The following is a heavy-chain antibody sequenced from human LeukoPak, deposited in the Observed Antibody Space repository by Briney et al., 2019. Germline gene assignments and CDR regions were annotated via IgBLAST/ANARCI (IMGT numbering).Heavy chain of an antibody. J-gene: IGHJ3*02. Sequence: PGGSLRLSCAASGFTFSSYAMSWVRQAPGKGLEWVSAISGSGGSTYYADSVKGRFTISRDNAKNSLYLQMNSLRAEDTAVYYCARYRRADWAPLHAFDIWGQGTMVTVSS. D-gene: IGHD1-26*01. CDR2: ISGSGGST. V-gene: IGHV3-23*01. CDR3: ARYRRADWAPLHAFDI. CDR1: GFTFSSYA.